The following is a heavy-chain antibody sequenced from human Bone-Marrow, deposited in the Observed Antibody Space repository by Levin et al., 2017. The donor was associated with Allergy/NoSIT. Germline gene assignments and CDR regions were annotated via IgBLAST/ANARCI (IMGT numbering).Heavy chain of an antibody. CDR3: AGGFSYYAAAAGAFDI. J-gene: IGHJ3*02. V-gene: IGHV1-2*02. CDR1: GYTFTGYY. CDR2: INPKTGGT. Sequence: PGASVKVSCKASGYTFTGYYMHWVRQAPGQGLEWMGWINPKTGGTNYAQKFQGRVALTRDTSISTAYMELSRLTSDDTAVFYCAGGFSYYAAAAGAFDIWGQGTMVTVSS. D-gene: IGHD6-13*01.